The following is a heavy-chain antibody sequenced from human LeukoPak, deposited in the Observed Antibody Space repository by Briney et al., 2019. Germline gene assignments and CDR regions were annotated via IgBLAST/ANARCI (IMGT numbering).Heavy chain of an antibody. Sequence: GGSLRLSCAASGFTFSSYAMSWVRQAPGKGLEWVSAISGSGGSTYYADSVKGRFTISRDNSKNTLYLQMDSLRAEDTAVYYCAKAQGHIVVVTATDYWGQGTLVTVSS. CDR1: GFTFSSYA. J-gene: IGHJ4*02. CDR3: AKAQGHIVVVTATDY. D-gene: IGHD2-21*02. V-gene: IGHV3-23*01. CDR2: ISGSGGST.